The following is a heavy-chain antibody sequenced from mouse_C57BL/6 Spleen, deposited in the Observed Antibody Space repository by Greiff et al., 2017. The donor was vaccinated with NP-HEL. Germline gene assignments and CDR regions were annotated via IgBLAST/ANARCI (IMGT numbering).Heavy chain of an antibody. V-gene: IGHV1-4*01. Sequence: QVHVKQSGAELARPGASVKMSCKASGYTFTSYTMHWVKQRPGQGLEWIGYINPSSGYTKYNQKFKDKATLTADKSSSTAYMQLSSLTSEDSAVYYCARSYYGSREDYWGQGTTLTVAS. D-gene: IGHD1-1*01. CDR2: INPSSGYT. CDR1: GYTFTSYT. J-gene: IGHJ2*01. CDR3: ARSYYGSREDY.